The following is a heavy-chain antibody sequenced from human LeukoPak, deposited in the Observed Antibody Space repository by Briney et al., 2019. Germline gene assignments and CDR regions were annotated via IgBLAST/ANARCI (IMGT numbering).Heavy chain of an antibody. Sequence: ASVKVSCKASGYSFANYGISWVRQAPGQGLEWLAWISAYNRDTNFDQKFQARVTLTTDRSTSTAYMELRSLRSDDTAVYYCARGKIFGIDPWGQGTLVTVSS. D-gene: IGHD3-16*01. V-gene: IGHV1-18*01. CDR2: ISAYNRDT. CDR3: ARGKIFGIDP. J-gene: IGHJ5*02. CDR1: GYSFANYG.